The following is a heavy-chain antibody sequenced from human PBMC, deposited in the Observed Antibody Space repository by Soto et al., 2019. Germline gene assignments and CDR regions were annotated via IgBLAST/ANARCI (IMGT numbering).Heavy chain of an antibody. J-gene: IGHJ4*02. CDR1: GFTFSGSA. CDR2: IRSKANGYAT. CDR3: TRLAGDGVR. Sequence: EVQLVESGGGLVQPGGSLKLSCAASGFTFSGSAMHWVRQASGKGLEWVGRIRSKANGYATAYAASVKGRFTISRDDSKNTAYLQMNSLKTEDTAVYYCTRLAGDGVRWGQGTLVTVSS. D-gene: IGHD3-10*01. V-gene: IGHV3-73*01.